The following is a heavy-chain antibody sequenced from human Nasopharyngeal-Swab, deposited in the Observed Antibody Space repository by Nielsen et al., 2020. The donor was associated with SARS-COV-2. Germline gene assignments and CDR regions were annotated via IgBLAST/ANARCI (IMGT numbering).Heavy chain of an antibody. CDR3: ARDLSSVWTSGLGV. J-gene: IGHJ6*02. CDR2: SRNKANGYTT. CDR1: GFTFSAHY. V-gene: IGHV3-72*01. Sequence: GVSLRLSCAASGFTFSAHYMDWARQAPGKGLEWVGRSRNKANGYTTEYAASVRGRFTISRDDSKDSLYLQMNSLKTEDTAVYYCARDLSSVWTSGLGVWGQGTTVTVSS. D-gene: IGHD6-19*01.